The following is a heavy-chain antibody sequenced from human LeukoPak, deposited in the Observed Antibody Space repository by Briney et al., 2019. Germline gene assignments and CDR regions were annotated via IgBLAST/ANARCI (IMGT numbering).Heavy chain of an antibody. D-gene: IGHD6-13*01. CDR1: GFTFSDYN. CDR2: ISRSGSTK. J-gene: IGHJ6*03. Sequence: GGSLRLSCAASGFTFSDYNMRWIRQAPGKGLEWVSSISRSGSTKYYADSVKGRFTISRDNAKNSLFLQMNSLRAEDTAVYYCARGALPFIAAAGTGYMDVWGKGTTVTVSS. V-gene: IGHV3-11*01. CDR3: ARGALPFIAAAGTGYMDV.